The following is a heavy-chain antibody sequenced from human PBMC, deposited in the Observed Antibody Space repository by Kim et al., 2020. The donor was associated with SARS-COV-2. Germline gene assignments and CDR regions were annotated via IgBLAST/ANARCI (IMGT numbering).Heavy chain of an antibody. CDR3: ARAHRPRQKGTTGNWADYFDY. J-gene: IGHJ4*02. V-gene: IGHV4-34*01. Sequence: SETLSLTCAVYGGSFSGYYWSWIRQPPGKGLEWIGEINHSGSTNYNPSLKSRVTISVDTSKNQFSLKLSSVTAADTAVYYCARAHRPRQKGTTGNWADYFDYWGQGTLVTVSS. D-gene: IGHD1-1*01. CDR2: INHSGST. CDR1: GGSFSGYY.